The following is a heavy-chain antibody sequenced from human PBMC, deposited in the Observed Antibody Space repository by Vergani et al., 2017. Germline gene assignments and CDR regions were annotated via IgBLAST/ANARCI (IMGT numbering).Heavy chain of an antibody. CDR1: GFPFSDYC. CDR2: ISYDGNKK. CDR3: ASDCVTIRTTLDYYYMGV. Sequence: QVQLVESGGGEVQPGRSLRLSCSAAGFPFSDYCVHWVRQAPGKGLAWVSVISYDGNKKNYADSVKGRFTISRDNSKNTLYLEMNALRAEDTAVYYCASDCVTIRTTLDYYYMGVWVTGTTVTVSS. D-gene: IGHD1-1*01. V-gene: IGHV3-30*03. J-gene: IGHJ6*03.